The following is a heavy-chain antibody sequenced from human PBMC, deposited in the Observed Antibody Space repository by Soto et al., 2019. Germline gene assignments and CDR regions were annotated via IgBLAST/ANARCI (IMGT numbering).Heavy chain of an antibody. Sequence: GASVKVSCKASGYTFTSYAMHWVRQAPGQRLEWMGWINAGNGNTKYSQKFQGRVTITRDTSASTAYMELSSLRSEDTAVYYFARDVEDCSGGICAYWFDPWGQGTLVTVSS. CDR2: INAGNGNT. D-gene: IGHD2-15*01. CDR1: GYTFTSYA. CDR3: ARDVEDCSGGICAYWFDP. V-gene: IGHV1-3*01. J-gene: IGHJ5*02.